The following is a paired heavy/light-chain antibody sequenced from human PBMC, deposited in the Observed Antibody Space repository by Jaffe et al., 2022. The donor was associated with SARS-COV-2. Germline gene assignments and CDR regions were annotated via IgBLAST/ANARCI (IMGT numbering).Heavy chain of an antibody. J-gene: IGHJ4*02. V-gene: IGHV3-23*01. Sequence: DGQMLESGGGLVQPGGSLRLSCSVSGFTFTAYLMTWVRQVPGKGLEWVSTIRGIDDGTYYADSVKGRFTISRDRSRRTLYLQMNSLRAEDSAVYYCVRKSGHFDLWGQGTLVAVSS. CDR3: VRKSGHFDL. CDR1: GFTFTAYL. D-gene: IGHD3-3*01. CDR2: IRGIDDGT.
Light chain of an antibody. CDR3: QQYSKWPLT. CDR2: DAS. J-gene: IGKJ4*01. CDR1: QSVGRS. Sequence: EVVMTQSPTPLAASPGERAALSCRASQSVGRSLAWYQQKPGQAPRVLIYDASIRATGIPARFSGSGSGTEFTLTISSLQSEDFALYFCQQYSKWPLTFGEGTKVEI. V-gene: IGKV3-15*01.